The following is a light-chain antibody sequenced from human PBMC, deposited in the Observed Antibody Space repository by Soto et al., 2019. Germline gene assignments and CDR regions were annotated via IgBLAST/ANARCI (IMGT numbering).Light chain of an antibody. CDR3: QQRSDWPRT. CDR2: DAS. J-gene: IGKJ1*01. CDR1: QSVSNY. Sequence: EIVLTQSPATLSFSPGERATLSCRTSQSVSNYLGWYQQKPGQAPRLLIYDASKRATGIPTRFSGSGSGTDLTLTISSLEPEDFAVYYCQQRSDWPRTFGQGTKVEIK. V-gene: IGKV3-11*01.